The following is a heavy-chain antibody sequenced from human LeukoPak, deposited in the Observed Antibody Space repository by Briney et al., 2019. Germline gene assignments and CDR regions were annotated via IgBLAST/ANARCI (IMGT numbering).Heavy chain of an antibody. J-gene: IGHJ3*02. CDR1: EFTFPVYW. CDR3: ARHRSGGSQDDAFDI. Sequence: GGSLRLSCAASEFTFPVYWMSWVRQAPGKGLEWVADIKQDGSEKYYVDSVKGRFTISRQNAKNSLFLQMNSLRAEDTAVYYCARHRSGGSQDDAFDIWGQGTMVTVSS. CDR2: IKQDGSEK. D-gene: IGHD2-15*01. V-gene: IGHV3-7*01.